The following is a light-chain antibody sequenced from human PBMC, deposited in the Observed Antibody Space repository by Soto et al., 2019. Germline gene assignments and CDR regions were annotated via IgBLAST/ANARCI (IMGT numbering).Light chain of an antibody. J-gene: IGKJ1*01. CDR1: QSLSSN. V-gene: IGKV3-15*01. Sequence: EIVMTQSPATLSVYRGERATLSCRASQSLSSNLAWYQHKPGQAPRLLIYGASTRATGIPARFSGSGSGTEFTLTISSLQSEDFAVYYCQQYNNWPRTFGQGPKVEIK. CDR2: GAS. CDR3: QQYNNWPRT.